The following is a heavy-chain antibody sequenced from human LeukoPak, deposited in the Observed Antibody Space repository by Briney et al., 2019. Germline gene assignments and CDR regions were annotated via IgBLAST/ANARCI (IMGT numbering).Heavy chain of an antibody. CDR2: ISPSGDYT. J-gene: IGHJ4*02. Sequence: ASVKVSCKVAGYTLTESSIHWVRQAPGQGLEWMGIISPSGDYTRYAQKLQGRVSMTLDTSTSTVYMELNSLESEDTAMYYCARDNSGWSVDYWGQGTLVTVTS. CDR3: ARDNSGWSVDY. CDR1: GYTLTESS. D-gene: IGHD6-19*01. V-gene: IGHV1-46*04.